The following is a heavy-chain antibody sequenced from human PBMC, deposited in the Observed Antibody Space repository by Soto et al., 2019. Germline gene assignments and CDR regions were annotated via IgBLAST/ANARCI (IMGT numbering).Heavy chain of an antibody. J-gene: IGHJ5*02. Sequence: PGGSLRLSCAASGFTFSSYGMHWVRQAPGKGLEWVAVIWYDGSNKYYADSVKGRFTISRDNSKNTLYLQMNSLRAEDAAVYYSARAVTSITYNYSSTGGLDPRGQETLVTISS. V-gene: IGHV3-33*01. CDR2: IWYDGSNK. CDR1: GFTFSSYG. CDR3: ARAVTSITYNYSSTGGLDP. D-gene: IGHD3-10*01.